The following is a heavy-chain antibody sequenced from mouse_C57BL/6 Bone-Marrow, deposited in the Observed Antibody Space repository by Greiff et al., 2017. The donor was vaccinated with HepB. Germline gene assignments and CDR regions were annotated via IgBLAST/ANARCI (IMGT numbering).Heavy chain of an antibody. D-gene: IGHD3-3*01. CDR3: ARTRDGARFAY. Sequence: DVKLVESGGGLVQPGGSLKLSCAASGFTFSDYYMYWVRQTPEKRLEWVAYISNGGGSTYYPDTVKGRFTISRDNAKNTLYLQMSRLKTEDTAMYYCARTRDGARFAYWGQGTLVTVSA. V-gene: IGHV5-12*01. CDR1: GFTFSDYY. CDR2: ISNGGGST. J-gene: IGHJ3*01.